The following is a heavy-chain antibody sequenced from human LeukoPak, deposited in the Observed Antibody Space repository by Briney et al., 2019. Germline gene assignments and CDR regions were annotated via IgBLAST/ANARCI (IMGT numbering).Heavy chain of an antibody. J-gene: IGHJ4*02. Sequence: GGSLRLSCAASGFTFSSYAMSWVRQAPGKGLERVSAISGSGGSTYYADSVKGRFTISRDNAKNSLYLQMNSLRAEDTAVYYCARAGNSYGKDYWGQGTLVTVSS. V-gene: IGHV3-23*01. CDR3: ARAGNSYGKDY. D-gene: IGHD5-18*01. CDR1: GFTFSSYA. CDR2: ISGSGGST.